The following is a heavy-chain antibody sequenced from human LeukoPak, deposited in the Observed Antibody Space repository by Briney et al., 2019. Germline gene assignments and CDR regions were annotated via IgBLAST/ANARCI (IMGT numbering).Heavy chain of an antibody. Sequence: KTSETLSLTCAVYGGSFSGYYWSWIRQPPGKGLEWIGEINHSGSTNYNPSLKSRVTISVDRSKNQFSLKLNSMTAADTAVYYCAIGQDPLELYNWGQGTLVTVSS. CDR3: AIGQDPLELYN. CDR1: GGSFSGYY. J-gene: IGHJ4*02. CDR2: INHSGST. V-gene: IGHV4-34*01. D-gene: IGHD1-1*01.